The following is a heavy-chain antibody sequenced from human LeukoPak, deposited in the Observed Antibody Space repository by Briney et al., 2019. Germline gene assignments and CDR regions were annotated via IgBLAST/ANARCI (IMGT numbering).Heavy chain of an antibody. CDR1: GGTFSSYA. Sequence: ASVKVSCKASGGTFSSYAISWVRQAPGQGLEWMGGIIPIFGTANYAQKFQGRVTMTRDMSTSTVYMELSSLRSEDTAVYYCARGDYGSGSIYYYMDVWGKGTTVTVSS. CDR3: ARGDYGSGSIYYYMDV. V-gene: IGHV1-69*05. D-gene: IGHD3-10*01. CDR2: IIPIFGTA. J-gene: IGHJ6*03.